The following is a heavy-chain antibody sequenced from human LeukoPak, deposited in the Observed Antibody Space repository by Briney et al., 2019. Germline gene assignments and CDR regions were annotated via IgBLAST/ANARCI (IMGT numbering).Heavy chain of an antibody. CDR3: ASQRGLEWLLRGLNWFDP. CDR2: IYYSGST. D-gene: IGHD3-3*01. V-gene: IGHV4-39*01. CDR1: GGSISSSSYY. Sequence: PSETLSLTCTVSGGSISSSSYYWGWIRQPPGKGLEWIGSIYYSGSTYYNPSLKSRVTISVDTSKNQFSLKLSSVTAADTAVYYCASQRGLEWLLRGLNWFDPWGQGTLVTVSS. J-gene: IGHJ5*02.